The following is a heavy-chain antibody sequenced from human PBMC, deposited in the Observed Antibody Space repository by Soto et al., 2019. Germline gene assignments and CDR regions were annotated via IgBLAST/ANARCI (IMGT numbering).Heavy chain of an antibody. Sequence: QMQLVQSGAEVKKPGSSVKVSCKSSGGTFSSYEVNWVRQAPGQGLEWVGGVIPIFGTTKYAPQFRGRIAISAYQSTTMSYIELSSLRSEDTAVYFCATTGDGYNFDFWGQGTPVTVSS. J-gene: IGHJ4*02. D-gene: IGHD5-12*01. CDR3: ATTGDGYNFDF. V-gene: IGHV1-69*01. CDR2: VIPIFGTT. CDR1: GGTFSSYE.